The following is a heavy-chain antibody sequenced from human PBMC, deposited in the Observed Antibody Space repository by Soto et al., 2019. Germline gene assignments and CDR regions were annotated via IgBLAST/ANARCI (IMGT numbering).Heavy chain of an antibody. V-gene: IGHV5-51*01. Sequence: PGESLKISCKGYGYSFNNYWSGWVRQMPGKGLEWMGIIYPGDSHTRYSPSFQGQVTISVDKSMNTAYLQWSSLKASDTAMYYCARDITLDVWGQGTTVTVSS. J-gene: IGHJ6*02. CDR1: GYSFNNYW. CDR2: IYPGDSHT. D-gene: IGHD2-15*01. CDR3: ARDITLDV.